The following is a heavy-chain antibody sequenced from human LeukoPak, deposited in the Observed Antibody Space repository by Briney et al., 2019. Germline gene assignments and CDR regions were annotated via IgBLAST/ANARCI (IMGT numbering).Heavy chain of an antibody. Sequence: GGSLRLSCAASGFTFDDYGMSWVRQAPGKGLEWVTGITWNGASTGFADSVKGRFTISRDNAKNSLYLGMSSLRAEDTALYYCAREYGDYSSYFDLWGRGTLVTVSS. CDR1: GFTFDDYG. V-gene: IGHV3-20*04. J-gene: IGHJ2*01. D-gene: IGHD4-17*01. CDR3: AREYGDYSSYFDL. CDR2: ITWNGAST.